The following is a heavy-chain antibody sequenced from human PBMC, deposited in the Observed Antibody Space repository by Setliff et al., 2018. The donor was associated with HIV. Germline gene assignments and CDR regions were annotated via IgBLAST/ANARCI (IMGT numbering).Heavy chain of an antibody. D-gene: IGHD3-22*01. CDR1: GYTFTGYY. V-gene: IGHV1-2*02. CDR3: VRGVTRDISGYYRDEYFQH. CDR2: INPNSGDT. J-gene: IGHJ1*01. Sequence: ASVKVSCKASGYTFTGYYMHWVRQAPGQGLEWMGWINPNSGDTNYAQKFQGRVTITADTSTDTAYMEMRTLRSDDTAVYYCVRGVTRDISGYYRDEYFQHWGQGTPVTVSS.